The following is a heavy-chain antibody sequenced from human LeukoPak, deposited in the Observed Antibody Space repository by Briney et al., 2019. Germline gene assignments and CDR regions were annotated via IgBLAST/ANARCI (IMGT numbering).Heavy chain of an antibody. V-gene: IGHV5-51*01. CDR3: ARPGKYSSGWYNFDY. CDR2: IYPGDSDT. CDR1: GYHFTSYR. J-gene: IGHJ4*02. D-gene: IGHD6-19*01. Sequence: GESLKISRKGSGYHFTSYRNGWVRQIPGKGLEWMGIIYPGDSDTRYSPSFQGQVTISADKSISTAYLQWSSLKASDTAMYYCARPGKYSSGWYNFDYWGQGTLVTVSS.